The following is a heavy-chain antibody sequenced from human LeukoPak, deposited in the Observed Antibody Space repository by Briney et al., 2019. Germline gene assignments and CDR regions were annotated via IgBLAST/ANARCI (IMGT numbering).Heavy chain of an antibody. CDR3: ARDSEVQWLRYLDY. Sequence: SETLSLTCAVYGGSFSGYYWSWIRQPPGKGLEWIGYIYHSGSTYYNPSLKSRVTISVDTSKNQFSLKLSSVTAADTAVYYCARDSEVQWLRYLDYWGQGTLVTVSS. V-gene: IGHV4-34*01. D-gene: IGHD6-19*01. CDR2: IYHSGST. J-gene: IGHJ4*02. CDR1: GGSFSGYY.